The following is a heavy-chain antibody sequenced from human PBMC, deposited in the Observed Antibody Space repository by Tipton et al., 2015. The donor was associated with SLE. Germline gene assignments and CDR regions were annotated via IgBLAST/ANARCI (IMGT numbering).Heavy chain of an antibody. V-gene: IGHV1-2*02. CDR2: INPNSGGT. CDR1: GYTFTVYY. Sequence: QLVQSGPEVKKPGASVKVSCKASGYTFTVYYMHWVRQAPGQGLEWTGWINPNSGGTNYAQKFQGRVTMTRDTSISTAYMELSSLRSDDTAVYYCARSQAGGDWFDPWGQGTLVTVSS. D-gene: IGHD6-19*01. CDR3: ARSQAGGDWFDP. J-gene: IGHJ5*02.